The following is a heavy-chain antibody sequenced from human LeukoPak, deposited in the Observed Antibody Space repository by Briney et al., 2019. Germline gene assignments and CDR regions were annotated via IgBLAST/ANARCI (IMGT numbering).Heavy chain of an antibody. V-gene: IGHV4-59*01. CDR1: GDSISSYY. J-gene: IGHJ4*02. Sequence: SETLSLTCTVSGDSISSYYWSWIRQPPGKGLEWIGYMYYSGSTNYNPSLKSRVTISVDTSKNQFSLKLSSVTAADTAVYYCARVSTMIVAGGFDYWGQGTLVTVSS. CDR3: ARVSTMIVAGGFDY. D-gene: IGHD3-22*01. CDR2: MYYSGST.